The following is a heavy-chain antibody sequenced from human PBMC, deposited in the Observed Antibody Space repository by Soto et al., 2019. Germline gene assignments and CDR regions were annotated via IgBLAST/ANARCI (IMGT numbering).Heavy chain of an antibody. CDR2: INHNGNT. V-gene: IGHV4-34*01. J-gene: IGHJ3*01. CDR3: ARVRRFTDAFDL. CDR1: GASFGSHY. D-gene: IGHD3-16*01. Sequence: QVRLQQGGAGLLKPSETLSRSCGVSGASFGSHYWSWIRQTPGTGLEWIGEINHNGNTNYNPSLKSRLTLAIDTSRGQFSLRLRSLTAADTAVYYCARVRRFTDAFDLWGQGTKVTFS.